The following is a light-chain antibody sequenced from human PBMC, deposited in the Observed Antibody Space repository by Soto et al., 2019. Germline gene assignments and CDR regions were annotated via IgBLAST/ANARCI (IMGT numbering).Light chain of an antibody. CDR1: SSDVGGYNY. CDR2: EVS. CDR3: SSYTSSSTVV. J-gene: IGLJ2*01. V-gene: IGLV2-14*01. Sequence: QSVLTQPASVSGSSGQSITISCTGTSSDVGGYNYVSWYQQPPGKAPKLMIYEVSNRPSGVSNRFSGSKSGNTASLTISGLQAEDEADYYCSSYTSSSTVVFGGGTKLTVL.